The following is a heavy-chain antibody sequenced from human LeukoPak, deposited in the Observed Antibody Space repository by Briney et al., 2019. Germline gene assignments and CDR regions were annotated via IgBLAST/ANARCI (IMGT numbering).Heavy chain of an antibody. V-gene: IGHV1-3*01. D-gene: IGHD1-26*01. CDR1: GYTFTSYA. Sequence: ASVKVSCKASGYTFTSYAMHWVRQAPGQRLEWMGWINAGNGNTKYSQKFQGRVTITRDTSASTAYMELSSLRSEDTAVYYCARGLVGAIPLGYWGQGTLVTVSS. J-gene: IGHJ4*02. CDR3: ARGLVGAIPLGY. CDR2: INAGNGNT.